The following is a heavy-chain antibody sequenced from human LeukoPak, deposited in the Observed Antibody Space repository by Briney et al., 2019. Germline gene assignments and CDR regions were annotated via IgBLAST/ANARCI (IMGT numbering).Heavy chain of an antibody. Sequence: GASVKVSCKASGYTFTSYDINWVRQAPGQGLEWMGWINTNTGTPTYAQAFTGRLVLSLDTSVSTAYLQISSLNTEDTAIYFCATGRGSMNYWGQGTLVTVSS. CDR1: GYTFTSYD. J-gene: IGHJ4*02. D-gene: IGHD5-12*01. CDR2: INTNTGTP. CDR3: ATGRGSMNY. V-gene: IGHV7-4-1*02.